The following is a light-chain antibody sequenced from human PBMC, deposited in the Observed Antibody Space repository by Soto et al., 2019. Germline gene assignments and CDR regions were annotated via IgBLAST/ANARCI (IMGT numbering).Light chain of an antibody. Sequence: DIVMTQSPDSLAVSLGERATINCKSSQSVLYSSNNKNYLAWYQQKPGQPPKLLIYWASTRESGVPDRFSGSGSVTELSLTISSLQAEDVAVHYCQQYYSTPLYTFGHGTKLEIK. CDR3: QQYYSTPLYT. V-gene: IGKV4-1*01. CDR1: QSVLYSSNNKNY. CDR2: WAS. J-gene: IGKJ2*01.